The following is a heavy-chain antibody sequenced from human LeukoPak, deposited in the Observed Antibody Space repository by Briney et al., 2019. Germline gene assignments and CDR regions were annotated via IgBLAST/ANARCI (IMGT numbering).Heavy chain of an antibody. J-gene: IGHJ4*02. CDR3: AKANWVSNADAVW. CDR2: IRGGGGT. Sequence: GGSLRLSCAASGFSFSNYAMSWVRQAPARGPEWVSSIRGGGGTFYADSVKGRFTLSRDDSRNTVYLQLNNLRVEDTAIYYCAKANWVSNADAVWWGQGTQVTVSS. V-gene: IGHV3-23*01. D-gene: IGHD1-1*01. CDR1: GFSFSNYA.